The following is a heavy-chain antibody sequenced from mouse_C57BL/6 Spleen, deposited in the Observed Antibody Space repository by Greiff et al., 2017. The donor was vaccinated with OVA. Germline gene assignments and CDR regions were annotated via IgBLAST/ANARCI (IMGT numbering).Heavy chain of an antibody. Sequence: VKLVESGPGLVAPSQSLSITCTVSGFSLTSYGVDWVRQSPGKGLEWLGVIWGVGSTNYNSALKSRLSISKDNSKSQVFLKMNSLQTDDTAMYYCASRDYGSSYGAMDYWGQGTSVTVSS. V-gene: IGHV2-6*01. CDR2: IWGVGST. J-gene: IGHJ4*01. CDR3: ASRDYGSSYGAMDY. D-gene: IGHD1-1*01. CDR1: GFSLTSYG.